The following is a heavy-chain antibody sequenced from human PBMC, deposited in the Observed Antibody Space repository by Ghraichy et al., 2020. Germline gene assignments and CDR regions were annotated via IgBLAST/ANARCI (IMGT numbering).Heavy chain of an antibody. D-gene: IGHD1-1*01. CDR1: GFTFSNYW. J-gene: IGHJ5*02. Sequence: GGSLRLSCAASGFTFSNYWMHWVRQAPGKGLVWVSRLNSDGSNTNYAGSVKGRFTISRDNTKNTLYLQMNSLTAEDTAVYYCTRDGTFTATTETSFAPWGRATLVTVSS. CDR2: LNSDGSNT. CDR3: TRDGTFTATTETSFAP. V-gene: IGHV3-74*01.